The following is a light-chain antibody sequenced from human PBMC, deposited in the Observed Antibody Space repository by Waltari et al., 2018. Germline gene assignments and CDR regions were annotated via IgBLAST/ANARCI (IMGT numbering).Light chain of an antibody. Sequence: DIQLTQSPSFLSASVGDRVTLTCRASQGISTYLAWYQQKPGKAPEVLIFAASSLQGGVPARFSGRGSGTEFTLTISSLQPEDFATYYCQQLNSYPLTFGGGTKVEIK. CDR2: AAS. CDR1: QGISTY. CDR3: QQLNSYPLT. J-gene: IGKJ4*01. V-gene: IGKV1-9*01.